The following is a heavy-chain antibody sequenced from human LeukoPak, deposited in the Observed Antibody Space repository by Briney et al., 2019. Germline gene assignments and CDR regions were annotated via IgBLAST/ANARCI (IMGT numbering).Heavy chain of an antibody. CDR3: AKGVGGSANYYYMDV. Sequence: GGSLRLSCAASGFIFSSYGMHWVRQAPGKGLEWVAFIPYDGSNKYYADSVKGRFTISRDTSKNTLYLQMNSLRVEDTAVYYCAKGVGGSANYYYMDVWGTGTTVTVSS. J-gene: IGHJ6*03. D-gene: IGHD3-10*01. CDR1: GFIFSSYG. V-gene: IGHV3-30*02. CDR2: IPYDGSNK.